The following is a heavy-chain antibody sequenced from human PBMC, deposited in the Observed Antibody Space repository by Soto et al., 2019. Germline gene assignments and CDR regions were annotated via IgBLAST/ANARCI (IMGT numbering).Heavy chain of an antibody. J-gene: IGHJ4*02. CDR2: IHTGGKT. CDR1: GFTVTRNY. V-gene: IGHV3-53*02. Sequence: ELQLVESGGGLIQPGGSLRLSCAASGFTVTRNYMTWVRLAPGKGLECVSTIHTGGKTFYTDSVKGRFTVSRDASKNTVDLQMNTLSVEDTAVYYCATGGSKRVRGAIVEVFHLEFWGLGTVVTVSS. D-gene: IGHD3-10*01. CDR3: ATGGSKRVRGAIVEVFHLEF.